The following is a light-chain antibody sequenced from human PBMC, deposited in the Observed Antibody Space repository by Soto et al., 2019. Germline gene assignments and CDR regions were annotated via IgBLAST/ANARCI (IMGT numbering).Light chain of an antibody. CDR3: IQALQKWT. V-gene: IGKV2-28*01. CDR1: QSLLHSNGYNY. CDR2: LGS. J-gene: IGKJ1*01. Sequence: DIVMTQSPLSLPVTPGEPASISCRSSQSLLHSNGYNYLDWYLQKPGQSPQLLIYLGSNRASGVPDRFSGSGSGTDFTLKISRVEAEDVGVYYCIQALQKWTFGQGTKVEIK.